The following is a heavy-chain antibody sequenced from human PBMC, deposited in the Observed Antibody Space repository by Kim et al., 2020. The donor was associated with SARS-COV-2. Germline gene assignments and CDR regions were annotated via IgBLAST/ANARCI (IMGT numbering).Heavy chain of an antibody. J-gene: IGHJ3*02. V-gene: IGHV5-51*01. Sequence: GESLKISCKGSGYSFTSYWIGWVRQMPGKGLEWMGIIYPGDSDTRYSPSFQGQVTISADKSISTAYLQWSSLKASDTAMYYCARRGWGVCPQCAFDIWGQGTMVTVSS. CDR3: ARRGWGVCPQCAFDI. CDR2: IYPGDSDT. D-gene: IGHD2-8*01. CDR1: GYSFTSYW.